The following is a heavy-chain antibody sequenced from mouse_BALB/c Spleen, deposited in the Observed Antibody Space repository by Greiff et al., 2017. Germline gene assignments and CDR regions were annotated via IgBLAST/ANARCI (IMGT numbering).Heavy chain of an antibody. J-gene: IGHJ4*01. CDR3: TRAMITRDYYAMGY. CDR1: GYTFTSYY. D-gene: IGHD2-4*01. CDR2: INPSNGGT. V-gene: IGHV1S81*02. Sequence: QVQLKQPGAELVKPGASVKLSCKASGYTFTSYYMYWVKQRPGQGLEWIGGINPSNGGTNFNEKFKSKATLTVDKSSSTAYMQLSSLTSEDSAVYYCTRAMITRDYYAMGYWGRGTSVTVS.